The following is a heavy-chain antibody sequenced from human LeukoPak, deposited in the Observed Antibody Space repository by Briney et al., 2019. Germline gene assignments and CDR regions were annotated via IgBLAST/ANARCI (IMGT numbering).Heavy chain of an antibody. CDR3: ARDLTVAXKSDY. D-gene: IGHD6-19*01. CDR2: IYSGGST. V-gene: IGHV3-66*01. CDR1: GFTVSSNY. Sequence: GGSLRLSCAASGFTVSSNYMSWVRRAPGKGLEWVSVIYSGGSTYYADSVKGRFTISRDNSKNTLYLQMNSLRAEDTAVYYCARDLTVAXKSDYWGQGTLVTVSS. J-gene: IGHJ4*02.